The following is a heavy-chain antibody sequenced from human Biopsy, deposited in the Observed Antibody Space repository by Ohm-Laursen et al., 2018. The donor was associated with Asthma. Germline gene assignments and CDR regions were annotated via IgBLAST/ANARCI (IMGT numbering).Heavy chain of an antibody. CDR3: ARDGPVGAPSDY. V-gene: IGHV1-69*13. CDR2: IIPIFGTA. CDR1: GGTFSSYA. D-gene: IGHD1-26*01. Sequence: SVKVSCKASGGTFSSYAISWVRQAPGQGLEWMGGIIPIFGTANYAQKFQGRVTITADESTSTAYMELRSLRSDDTAVYYCARDGPVGAPSDYWGQGTLVTVSS. J-gene: IGHJ4*02.